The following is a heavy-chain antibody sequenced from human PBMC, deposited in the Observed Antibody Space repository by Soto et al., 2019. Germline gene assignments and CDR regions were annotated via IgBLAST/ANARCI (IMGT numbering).Heavy chain of an antibody. CDR2: TIPILGIA. V-gene: IGHV1-69*04. CDR1: GGTFSSYA. D-gene: IGHD2-21*02. Sequence: ASVKVSCKASGGTFSSYAISWVRQAPGQGLEWMGRTIPILGIANYAQKFQGRVTITADKSTSTAYMELSSLRSEDTAVYYCARHYWVVVTAIDAAFDIWGQGTMVTVSS. J-gene: IGHJ3*02. CDR3: ARHYWVVVTAIDAAFDI.